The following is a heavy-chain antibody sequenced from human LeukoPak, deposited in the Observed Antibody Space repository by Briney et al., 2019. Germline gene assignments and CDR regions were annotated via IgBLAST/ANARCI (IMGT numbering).Heavy chain of an antibody. D-gene: IGHD3-22*01. CDR2: IRYDGSNK. Sequence: PGGSLRLSCAASGFTFSSYGMHWVRQAPGKGLEWVAFIRYDGSNKYYADSVKGRCSISRDNSKNTLYLQMNSLRAEDTAVYYCAKVRMITMIAYDAFDIWGQGTMVTVSS. CDR1: GFTFSSYG. V-gene: IGHV3-30*02. CDR3: AKVRMITMIAYDAFDI. J-gene: IGHJ3*02.